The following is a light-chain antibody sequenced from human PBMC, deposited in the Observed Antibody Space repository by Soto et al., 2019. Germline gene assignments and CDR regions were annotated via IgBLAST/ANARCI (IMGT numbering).Light chain of an antibody. V-gene: IGKV2-28*01. J-gene: IGKJ4*01. Sequence: EIVMTQSPLSLPVTPGEPASISCRSSQSLLHSDGFTHLDWILQKLGQPPQLLIYLGSNRSSGVRDRFCCGGSRTDFPLKISRVGADYVRVHSCMQALQTHLTFGVGTTVEI. CDR1: QSLLHSDGFTH. CDR2: LGS. CDR3: MQALQTHLT.